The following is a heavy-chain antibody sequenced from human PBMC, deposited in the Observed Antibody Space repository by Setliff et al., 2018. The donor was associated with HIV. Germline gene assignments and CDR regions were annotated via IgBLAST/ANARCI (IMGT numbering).Heavy chain of an antibody. V-gene: IGHV3-30*02. Sequence: GGSLRLSCAASGFNFSSYGMHWVRQAPGKGLEWVAVIWYDGSNKYYADSVKGRFTISRDNSKNTLSLQVNSLRTEDTAVYYCAKDRWQYTSPHFDYWGQGTLVTVSS. CDR1: GFNFSSYG. D-gene: IGHD6-6*01. CDR2: IWYDGSNK. CDR3: AKDRWQYTSPHFDY. J-gene: IGHJ4*02.